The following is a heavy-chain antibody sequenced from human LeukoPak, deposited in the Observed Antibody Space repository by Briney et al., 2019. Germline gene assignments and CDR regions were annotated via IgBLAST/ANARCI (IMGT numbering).Heavy chain of an antibody. CDR2: IRYDGSNK. J-gene: IGHJ3*02. Sequence: GGSLRLSCAASGFTFSSYGMHWVRQAPGKGLEWVAFIRYDGSNKYYADSVKGRFTISRDNSKNTLYLQMNSLRAEDTAVYYCANPYNWNDVDAFDIWGQGTMVTVSS. V-gene: IGHV3-30*02. D-gene: IGHD1-20*01. CDR1: GFTFSSYG. CDR3: ANPYNWNDVDAFDI.